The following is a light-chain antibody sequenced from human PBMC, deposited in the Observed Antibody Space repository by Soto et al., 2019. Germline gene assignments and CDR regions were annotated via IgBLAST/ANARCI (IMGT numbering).Light chain of an antibody. V-gene: IGKV3-11*01. CDR1: QSVSSY. J-gene: IGKJ5*01. CDR2: DAS. CDR3: QQRSNWPPIT. Sequence: EIVLTQSPATLSLSPGERATLSCRASQSVSSYLSWYQQKPGQAPRLLIYDASNRATCIPARFSGSGSGTDFTLTISSLEPEDFAVYYFQQRSNWPPITFGQGTRLEMK.